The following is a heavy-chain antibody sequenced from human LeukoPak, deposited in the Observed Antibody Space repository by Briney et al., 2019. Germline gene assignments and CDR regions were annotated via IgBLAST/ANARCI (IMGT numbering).Heavy chain of an antibody. Sequence: ASVKVSCKVSGYTLTELSMHWVRQAPGKGLEWMGGFDPEDGETIYAQKFQGRVTMTEDTSTDTAYMELSSLRSEDTAVYYCARSTIVVVPAAFDYWGQGTLVTVSS. D-gene: IGHD2-2*01. CDR3: ARSTIVVVPAAFDY. CDR1: GYTLTELS. CDR2: FDPEDGET. V-gene: IGHV1-24*01. J-gene: IGHJ4*02.